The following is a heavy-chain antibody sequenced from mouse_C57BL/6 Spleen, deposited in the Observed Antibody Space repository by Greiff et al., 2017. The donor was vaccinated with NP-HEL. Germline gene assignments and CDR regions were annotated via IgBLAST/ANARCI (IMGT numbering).Heavy chain of an antibody. D-gene: IGHD1-1*01. CDR2: IWRGGST. CDR3: ANNYYAVDSHYYAMDY. J-gene: IGHJ4*01. V-gene: IGHV2-5*01. CDR1: GFSLTSYG. Sequence: VMLVESGPGLVQPSQSLSITCTVSGFSLTSYGVHWVRQSPGKGLEWLGVIWRGGSTDYNAAFMSRLSITKDNSKSQVFFKMNSLQADDTAIYYCANNYYAVDSHYYAMDYWGQGTSVTVSS.